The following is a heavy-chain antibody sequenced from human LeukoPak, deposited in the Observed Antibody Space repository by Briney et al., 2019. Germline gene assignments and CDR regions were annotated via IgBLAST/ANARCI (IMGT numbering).Heavy chain of an antibody. Sequence: PGRSLRLSCAASGFTFRSYGMHWVRQAPGKGLEWVAVISYDGGKRYYADSVKGRFTISRDNSKNTLSLQMSSLRAEDTALYYCAKEAWTSSWILSFDYWGQGTLVTVSS. CDR2: ISYDGGKR. J-gene: IGHJ4*02. D-gene: IGHD5-18*01. V-gene: IGHV3-30*18. CDR3: AKEAWTSSWILSFDY. CDR1: GFTFRSYG.